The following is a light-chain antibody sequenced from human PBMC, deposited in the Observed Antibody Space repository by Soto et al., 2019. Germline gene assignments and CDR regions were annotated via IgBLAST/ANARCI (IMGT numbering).Light chain of an antibody. CDR2: EVS. CDR3: SSYTSSITYV. Sequence: QSALTQPASVSGSPGQSITISCTGTSSDVGGYNYVSWYQQHPGKAPKLMIYEVSTRPSGVPNRFSGSKSGNTASLTISGLQAEDEADYYCSSYTSSITYVFGTGTKLTVL. V-gene: IGLV2-14*01. J-gene: IGLJ1*01. CDR1: SSDVGGYNY.